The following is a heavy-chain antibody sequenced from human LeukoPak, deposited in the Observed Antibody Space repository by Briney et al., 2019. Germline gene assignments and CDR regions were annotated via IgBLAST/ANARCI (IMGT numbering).Heavy chain of an antibody. CDR1: GFTVYHMR. CDR3: ARWRCLQLASDH. V-gene: IGHV3-7*01. Sequence: PGGSLRRYSAAYGFTVYHMRRGRHGQTPGKRLECVATICQDGNGRDFVDSVKGRFTISRDNAKNSLYLEMNSLRVDYTDVYWGARWRCLQLASDHWGQGTLVTVSS. J-gene: IGHJ4*02. CDR2: ICQDGNGR. D-gene: IGHD5/OR15-5a*01.